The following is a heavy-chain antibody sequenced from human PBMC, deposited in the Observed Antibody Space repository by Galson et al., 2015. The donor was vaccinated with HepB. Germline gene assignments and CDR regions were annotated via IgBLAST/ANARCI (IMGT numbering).Heavy chain of an antibody. CDR2: ISSSSSYR. D-gene: IGHD3-16*01. CDR1: VFTLSDYY. CDR3: ARVSVVGVNYFDY. J-gene: IGHJ4*02. V-gene: IGHV3-11*05. Sequence: SLRLSCAASVFTLSDYYMSWIRQAPGKGLEWVSYISSSSSYRSYADSVKGRFTISRDNSKNSLYLQMNSLRAEDTAVYYCARVSVVGVNYFDYWGQGTLVAVSS.